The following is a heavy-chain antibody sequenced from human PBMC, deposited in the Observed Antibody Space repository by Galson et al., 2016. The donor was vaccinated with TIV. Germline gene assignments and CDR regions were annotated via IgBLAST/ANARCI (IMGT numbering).Heavy chain of an antibody. CDR2: IVTGSGDT. Sequence: SVKVSCKASGFTFITSGVHWVRQARGQRLEWIGWIVTGSGDTNYAQSFQQRVTITRDMSTSTAYMELRSLGSEDTAVYYCAGSAIPATGNMPYWGQGTLVAVSS. CDR3: AGSAIPATGNMPY. CDR1: GFTFITSG. J-gene: IGHJ4*02. D-gene: IGHD6-13*01. V-gene: IGHV1-58*01.